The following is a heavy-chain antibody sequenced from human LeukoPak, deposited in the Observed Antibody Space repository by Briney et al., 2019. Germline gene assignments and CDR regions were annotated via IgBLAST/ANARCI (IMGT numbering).Heavy chain of an antibody. D-gene: IGHD5-18*01. Sequence: SVKVSCKASGGTFSSYAISWVRQAPGQGLEWMGGIIPIFGTANYAQKFQGRVTITTDESTSTAYMELSSLRDEDTAVYYCAKEGGTRGYSYGHAFEYWGQGTLVTVSS. CDR3: AKEGGTRGYSYGHAFEY. J-gene: IGHJ4*02. CDR2: IIPIFGTA. V-gene: IGHV1-69*05. CDR1: GGTFSSYA.